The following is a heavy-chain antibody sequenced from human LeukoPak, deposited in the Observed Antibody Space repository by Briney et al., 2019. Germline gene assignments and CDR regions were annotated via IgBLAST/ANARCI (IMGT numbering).Heavy chain of an antibody. Sequence: SSQTLSLTCTVSGGSISSGGYYWSWIRQPPGKGLEWIGYIYHSGSTYYNPSLKSRVTISVDRSKNQFSLKLSSVTAADTAVYYCASTRPFDYWGQGTLVTVSS. CDR1: GGSISSGGYY. CDR2: IYHSGST. J-gene: IGHJ4*02. CDR3: ASTRPFDY. V-gene: IGHV4-30-2*01.